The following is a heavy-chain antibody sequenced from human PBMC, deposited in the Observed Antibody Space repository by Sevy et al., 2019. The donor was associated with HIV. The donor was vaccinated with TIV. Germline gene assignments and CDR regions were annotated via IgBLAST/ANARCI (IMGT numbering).Heavy chain of an antibody. D-gene: IGHD3-22*01. CDR2: GSGSGSNT. CDR1: GFTFSNHV. CDR3: VRRSSYSDSSGYYSFDY. Sequence: GGSLRLSCAASGFTFSNHVMNRVRQAPGKGLEWVSAGSGSGSNTYYADSVQGRFTISRDNSKNTLYLQMNTLRAEDTAVYYCVRRSSYSDSSGYYSFDYWGQGTLVTVSS. J-gene: IGHJ4*02. V-gene: IGHV3-23*01.